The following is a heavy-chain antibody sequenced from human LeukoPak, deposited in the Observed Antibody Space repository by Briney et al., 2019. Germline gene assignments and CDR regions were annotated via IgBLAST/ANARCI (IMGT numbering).Heavy chain of an antibody. CDR1: GVSISTSSYY. J-gene: IGHJ4*02. CDR3: ARVTGYDWESFYDY. V-gene: IGHV4-39*07. Sequence: PAETLSLTCAVSGVSISTSSYYWGWLRQPRGKGLECIENSYYSRSTYEDPAGESLVTIGVDTDKNQFSLKLRSVTAADTAVCYCARVTGYDWESFYDYWGQGILVTVSS. CDR2: SYYSRST. D-gene: IGHD5-12*01.